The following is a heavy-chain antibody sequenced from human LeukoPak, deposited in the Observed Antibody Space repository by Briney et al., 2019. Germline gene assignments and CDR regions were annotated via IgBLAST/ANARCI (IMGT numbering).Heavy chain of an antibody. Sequence: GESLKISCKGSGFSFTTYWIGWVRQMPGKGLEWMGIIYPGDSNTRYSPSFQGQVTISADKSISTAYLQWSSLGASDTAMYYCARALRYCSGGSCYKWFDPWGQGTLVTVSS. J-gene: IGHJ5*02. V-gene: IGHV5-51*01. CDR2: IYPGDSNT. CDR1: GFSFTTYW. CDR3: ARALRYCSGGSCYKWFDP. D-gene: IGHD2-15*01.